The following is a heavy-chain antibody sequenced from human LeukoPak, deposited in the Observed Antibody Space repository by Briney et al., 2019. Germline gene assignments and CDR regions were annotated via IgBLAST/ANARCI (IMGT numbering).Heavy chain of an antibody. Sequence: PGGSLRLSCAASGFTFNNYAMNWVRQAPGKGLEWVSSISGGGETTYYADSVKGRFTISRDNSKNTLYLQMNSLRAEDTAVYYCAKDPSSGWYPVRAEYFQHWGQGTLVTVSS. CDR3: AKDPSSGWYPVRAEYFQH. D-gene: IGHD6-19*01. CDR2: ISGGGETT. V-gene: IGHV3-23*01. J-gene: IGHJ1*01. CDR1: GFTFNNYA.